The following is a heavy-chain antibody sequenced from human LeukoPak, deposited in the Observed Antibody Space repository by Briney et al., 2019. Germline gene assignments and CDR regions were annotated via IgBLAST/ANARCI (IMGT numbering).Heavy chain of an antibody. Sequence: ASVKVSCKASGYTFTGYYMHWVRQAPGQGLEWMGWINPNSGGTNYAQKFQGRVTMTRDTSISTAYMELSRLRSDDTAVYYCARTTITMIVVAANYDINWFDPWGQGTLVTDSS. J-gene: IGHJ5*02. D-gene: IGHD3-22*01. CDR2: INPNSGGT. CDR3: ARTTITMIVVAANYDINWFDP. V-gene: IGHV1-2*02. CDR1: GYTFTGYY.